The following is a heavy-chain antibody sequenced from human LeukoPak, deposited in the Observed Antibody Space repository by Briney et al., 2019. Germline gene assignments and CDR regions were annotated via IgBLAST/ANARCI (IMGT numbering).Heavy chain of an antibody. CDR2: INSDGSST. V-gene: IGHV3-74*01. D-gene: IGHD6-13*01. J-gene: IGHJ4*02. CDR1: GFTFSSYW. Sequence: GALRLSCAASGFTFSSYWMHWVRQAPGKGLVWVSRINSDGSSTSYADSVKGRFTISRDNAKNTLYLQMNSLRAEDTAVYYCARAAAGMGIDYWGQGTLVTVSS. CDR3: ARAAAGMGIDY.